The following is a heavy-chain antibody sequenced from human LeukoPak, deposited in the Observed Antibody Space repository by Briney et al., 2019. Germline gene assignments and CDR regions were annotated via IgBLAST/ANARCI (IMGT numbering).Heavy chain of an antibody. V-gene: IGHV1-24*01. CDR2: FDPEDGEA. CDR1: GYTLTELS. J-gene: IGHJ4*02. D-gene: IGHD3-22*01. CDR3: ATGSYYYDSSGYPFDY. Sequence: ASVKVSCKVSGYTLTELSMHWVRQAPGKGLEWMGGFDPEDGEAIYAQKFQGRVTMTEDTSTDTAYMELSSLRSEDTAVYYCATGSYYYDSSGYPFDYWGQGTLVTVSS.